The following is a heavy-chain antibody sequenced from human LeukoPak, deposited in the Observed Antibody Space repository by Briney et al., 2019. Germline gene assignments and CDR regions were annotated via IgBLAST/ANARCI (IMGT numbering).Heavy chain of an antibody. V-gene: IGHV4-59*12. CDR2: IYYSGST. CDR1: GGSFSSYY. J-gene: IGHJ5*02. Sequence: SETLSLTCTLSGGSFSSYYWSWIRQPPGKGLEWIGYIYYSGSTNYNPSLKSRVTISVDTSKNQFSLKLSSVTAADTAVYYCARDFGVWHSSGYYQRDWFDPWGQGTLVTVSS. CDR3: ARDFGVWHSSGYYQRDWFDP. D-gene: IGHD3-22*01.